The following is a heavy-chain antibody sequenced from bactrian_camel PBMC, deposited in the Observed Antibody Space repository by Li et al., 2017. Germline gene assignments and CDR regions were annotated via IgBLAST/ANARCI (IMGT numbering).Heavy chain of an antibody. D-gene: IGHD5*01. Sequence: HVQLVESGGGSVQPGGSVRLSCAASGFPFTDYYMSWVRQAPGKGPEWVSSPYRDEKTTYYTDSVKGRFTISRDNAKNTVYLQMNSLKPEDTAVYYCVRAASSQMGWADFGYWGQGTQVTVS. J-gene: IGHJ6*01. CDR3: VRAASSQMGWADFGY. CDR1: GFPFTDYY. CDR2: PYRDEKTT. V-gene: IGHV3-2*01.